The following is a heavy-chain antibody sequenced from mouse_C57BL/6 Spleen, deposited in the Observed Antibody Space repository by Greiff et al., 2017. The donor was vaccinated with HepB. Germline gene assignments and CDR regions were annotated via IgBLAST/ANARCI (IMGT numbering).Heavy chain of an antibody. D-gene: IGHD1-1*01. J-gene: IGHJ1*03. V-gene: IGHV1-22*01. Sequence: VQLQQSGPELVKPGASVKMSCKASGYTFTDYNMHWVKQSHGKSLEWIGYINPNNGGTSYNQKFKGKATLTVNKTSSTAYMQLRSMTSEESAVYYGAGVHYYGDWDFEVWGTGTTVTVSS. CDR2: INPNNGGT. CDR3: AGVHYYGDWDFEV. CDR1: GYTFTDYN.